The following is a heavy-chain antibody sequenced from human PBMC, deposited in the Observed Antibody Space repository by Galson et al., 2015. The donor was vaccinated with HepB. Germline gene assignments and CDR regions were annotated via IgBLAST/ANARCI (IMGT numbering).Heavy chain of an antibody. CDR1: GDSVSSNSAA. Sequence: CAISGDSVSSNSAAWNWIRQSLSRGLEWLGRTYYRSKWYNDYAVSVKSRITINPDTSKNQFSLQLNSVTPEDTAVYYCARSAASGWYGGYFDYWGQGTLVTVSS. CDR2: TYYRSKWYN. V-gene: IGHV6-1*01. CDR3: ARSAASGWYGGYFDY. J-gene: IGHJ4*02. D-gene: IGHD6-19*01.